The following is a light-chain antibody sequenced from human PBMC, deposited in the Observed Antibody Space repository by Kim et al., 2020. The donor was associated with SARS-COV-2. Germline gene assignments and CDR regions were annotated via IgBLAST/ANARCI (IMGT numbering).Light chain of an antibody. CDR3: QSYNSTHQI. CDR2: EDN. CDR1: TGNIANDY. J-gene: IGLJ2*01. V-gene: IGLV6-57*03. Sequence: GKTVTISCTRNTGNIANDYVQWCQQRPGRAPTTVIYEDNVRPSGVPDRFSASIDSSANSASLTISGLQTEDEADYYCQSYNSTHQIFGGGTKVTVL.